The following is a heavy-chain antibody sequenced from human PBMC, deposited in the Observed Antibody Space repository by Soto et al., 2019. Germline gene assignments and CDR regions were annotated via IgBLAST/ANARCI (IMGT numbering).Heavy chain of an antibody. CDR2: IKHSGGT. V-gene: IGHV4-39*07. D-gene: IGHD3-10*01. J-gene: IGHJ5*02. Sequence: PSETLSLTCTVSGGSISSSSYYWSWIRQSPGKGLEWIGQIKHSGGTNYNPLLKSRVTISVDTPRNQFSLKLSSVTAADTAVYFCARTYYYRSGTYFAWFDPWGQGTLVTVSS. CDR1: GGSISSSSYY. CDR3: ARTYYYRSGTYFAWFDP.